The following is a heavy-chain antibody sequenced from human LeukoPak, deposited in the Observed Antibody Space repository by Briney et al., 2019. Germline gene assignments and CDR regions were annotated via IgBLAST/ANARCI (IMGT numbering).Heavy chain of an antibody. J-gene: IGHJ6*03. CDR1: GFTFSNYS. CDR3: ARDGKEMATKSHFDYYYYMDV. V-gene: IGHV3-21*01. CDR2: ISSSSSYI. D-gene: IGHD5-24*01. Sequence: GGSLRLSCAASGFTFSNYSMNWVRQAPGKGLEWVSSISSSSSYIYYADSVKGRFTISRDNAKNSLYLQMNSLRAEDTAVYYCARDGKEMATKSHFDYYYYMDVWGKGTTVTVSS.